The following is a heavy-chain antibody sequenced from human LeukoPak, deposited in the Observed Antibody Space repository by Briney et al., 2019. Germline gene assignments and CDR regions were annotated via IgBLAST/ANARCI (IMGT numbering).Heavy chain of an antibody. CDR2: IYYSGST. Sequence: SETLSLTCTVSGGSISSYYWSWIRQPPGKGLEWIGYIYYSGSTNYNPSLKSRVTISVDTSKNQFSLKLSPVTAADTAVYYCARGGYCGGDCYFYYWGQGTLVTVSS. CDR1: GGSISSYY. D-gene: IGHD2-21*02. V-gene: IGHV4-59*01. CDR3: ARGGYCGGDCYFYY. J-gene: IGHJ4*02.